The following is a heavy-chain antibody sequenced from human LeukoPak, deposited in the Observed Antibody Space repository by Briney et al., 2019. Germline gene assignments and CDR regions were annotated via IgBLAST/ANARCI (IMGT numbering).Heavy chain of an antibody. CDR2: MNPNSGNT. V-gene: IGHV1-8*01. Sequence: ASVKVSCKASGYTFTSYDINWVRQATGQGLEWMGWMNPNSGNTGYAQKFQGRVTMTRNTSISTAYMELSSLRSEDTAVYYCARGPSLREGRSWGYFDYWGQGTLVTASS. CDR3: ARGPSLREGRSWGYFDY. J-gene: IGHJ4*02. D-gene: IGHD3-16*01. CDR1: GYTFTSYD.